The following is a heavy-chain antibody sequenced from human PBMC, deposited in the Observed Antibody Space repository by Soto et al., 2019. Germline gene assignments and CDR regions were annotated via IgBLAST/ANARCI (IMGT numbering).Heavy chain of an antibody. CDR1: GGSFSGYY. CDR2: INHSGST. D-gene: IGHD6-13*01. V-gene: IGHV4-34*01. Sequence: PSETLSLTCAVYGGSFSGYYWSWIRQPPGKGLEWIGEINHSGSTNYNPSLKSRVTISVDTSKNQFSLKLSSVTAADTAVYYCARGRVRAAAGTWYYYGMDVWGQGTTVTVSS. J-gene: IGHJ6*02. CDR3: ARGRVRAAAGTWYYYGMDV.